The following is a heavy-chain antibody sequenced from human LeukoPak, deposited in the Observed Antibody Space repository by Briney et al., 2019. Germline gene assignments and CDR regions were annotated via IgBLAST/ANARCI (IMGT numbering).Heavy chain of an antibody. D-gene: IGHD1-26*01. CDR3: ARDLGGELFDFSFDY. V-gene: IGHV1-2*02. CDR1: GYTFTGYY. J-gene: IGHJ4*02. CDR2: INPNSGGT. Sequence: GASVKVSCKASGYTFTGYYMHWVRQAPGQGLEWMGWINPNSGGTNYAQKFQGRVTMTRDTSISTAYMELSRLRSDDTAVYYCARDLGGELFDFSFDYWGQGTLVTVSS.